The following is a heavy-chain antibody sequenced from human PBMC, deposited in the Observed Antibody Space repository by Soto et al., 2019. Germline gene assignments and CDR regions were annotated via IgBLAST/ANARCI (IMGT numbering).Heavy chain of an antibody. D-gene: IGHD2-2*01. CDR2: IDPSDSYT. CDR3: ARRDVVVPDASGRYYGMDV. Sequence: GESLKISCKGSGYSFTSYWISWVRQMPGKGLEWMGRIDPSDSYTNYSPSFQGHVTISADKSISTAYLQWSSLKASDTAMYYCARRDVVVPDASGRYYGMDVWGQGTTVTVSS. V-gene: IGHV5-10-1*01. CDR1: GYSFTSYW. J-gene: IGHJ6*02.